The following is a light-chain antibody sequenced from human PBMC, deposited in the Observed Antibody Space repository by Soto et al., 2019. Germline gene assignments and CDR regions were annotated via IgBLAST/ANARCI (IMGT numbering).Light chain of an antibody. CDR1: QSVSSSY. Sequence: EIVLTQSPGTLSLSPGERATLSCRASQSVSSSYLAWYQQKPGQAPRLLIYGASSRATGIPDRFSGSGSGTHFTLTIGRLEPEDFAVYYCQQYGSSRTFGQGTKVEIK. V-gene: IGKV3-20*01. CDR2: GAS. CDR3: QQYGSSRT. J-gene: IGKJ1*01.